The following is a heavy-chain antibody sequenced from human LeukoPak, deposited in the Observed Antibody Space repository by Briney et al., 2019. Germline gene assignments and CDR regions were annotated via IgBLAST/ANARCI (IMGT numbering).Heavy chain of an antibody. J-gene: IGHJ4*02. V-gene: IGHV4-34*01. CDR1: GGSFSGYY. CDR2: INHSGST. CDR3: ARGDTLYSSGWAYYFDY. D-gene: IGHD6-19*01. Sequence: SETLSLTCAVYGGSFSGYYWSWIRQPPGKGLEWIGEINHSGSTNYNPSLKSRVTISVDTSKNQFSLKLSSVTAADTAVYYCARGDTLYSSGWAYYFDYWGQGTLVTVSS.